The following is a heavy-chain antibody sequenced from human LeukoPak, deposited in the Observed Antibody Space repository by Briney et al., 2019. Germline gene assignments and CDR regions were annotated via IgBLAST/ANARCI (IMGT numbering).Heavy chain of an antibody. CDR1: GLTFSNYW. Sequence: GGSLRLSCAVSGLTFSNYWMSWVRQAPGKGLEWVANIKEDGSEKYYVDSVKGRFTISRDNAKNSLYLQMNSLRAEDTAVYYCARGGATRPDYWGQGALVTVSS. V-gene: IGHV3-7*01. D-gene: IGHD6-6*01. CDR2: IKEDGSEK. J-gene: IGHJ4*02. CDR3: ARGGATRPDY.